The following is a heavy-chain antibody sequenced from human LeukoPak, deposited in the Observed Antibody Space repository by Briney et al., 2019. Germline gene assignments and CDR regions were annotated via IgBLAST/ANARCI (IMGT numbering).Heavy chain of an antibody. J-gene: IGHJ3*02. D-gene: IGHD2-21*02. CDR1: GGTFSSYA. Sequence: ASVKVSCKASGGTFSSYAISWVRQAPGQGLEWMGGIIPIFGTANYAQEFQGRVTITADESTSTAYMELSSLRSEDTAVYYCARAHIVVVTAKATPHSFDIWGQGTMVTVSS. V-gene: IGHV1-69*13. CDR2: IIPIFGTA. CDR3: ARAHIVVVTAKATPHSFDI.